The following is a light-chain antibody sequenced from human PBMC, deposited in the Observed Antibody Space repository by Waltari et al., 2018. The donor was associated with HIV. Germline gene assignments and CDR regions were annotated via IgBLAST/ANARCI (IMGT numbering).Light chain of an antibody. CDR2: AVS. V-gene: IGLV2-14*01. CDR1: NSDLGDYNY. Sequence: QSALTQPASVSGSPGQSVTISCTGTNSDLGDYNYVSWYQQHPGKAPKLIIFAVSNRPSGVSNRFSGSKSGNTAFLTISGLQAEDEADYYCSSYTSTITVVFGGGTKVTVL. J-gene: IGLJ2*01. CDR3: SSYTSTITVV.